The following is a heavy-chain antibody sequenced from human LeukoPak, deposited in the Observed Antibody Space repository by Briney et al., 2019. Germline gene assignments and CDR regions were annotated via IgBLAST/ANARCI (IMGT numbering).Heavy chain of an antibody. J-gene: IGHJ4*02. V-gene: IGHV4-34*01. D-gene: IGHD3-22*01. CDR2: INHSGST. Sequence: SETLSLTCAVYGGSFSGYYWSWIRQPPGKGLEWIGEINHSGSTNYNPSLKSRVTISVDTSKNQFSLKLSSVTAADTAVYYCARDGAPGYYDSSGYALVYWGQGTLVTVSS. CDR1: GGSFSGYY. CDR3: ARDGAPGYYDSSGYALVY.